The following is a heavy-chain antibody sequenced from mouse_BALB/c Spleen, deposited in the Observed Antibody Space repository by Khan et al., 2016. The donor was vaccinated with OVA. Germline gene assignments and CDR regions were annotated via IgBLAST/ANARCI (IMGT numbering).Heavy chain of an antibody. V-gene: IGHV5-6*01. J-gene: IGHJ3*01. CDR2: ISSGGDYT. Sequence: EVELVESGGDLVKPGGSLKLSCAASGFTFSSYSMSWVRQTPDKRLEWVASISSGGDYTYYPDSVKGRFTISRDNAQNTLYLQMSDLKSEDTAMYYGADHLTGWFAYGGQGTLVTVSA. CDR1: GFTFSSYS. CDR3: ADHLTGWFAY. D-gene: IGHD4-1*01.